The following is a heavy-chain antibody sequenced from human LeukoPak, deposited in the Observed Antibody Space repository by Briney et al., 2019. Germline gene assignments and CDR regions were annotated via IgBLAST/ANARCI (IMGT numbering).Heavy chain of an antibody. V-gene: IGHV3-74*01. D-gene: IGHD5-24*01. Sequence: GGSLRLSCAASGFTFSSYWMHWVRQAPGKGLGWVSRINSDGSSTSYADSVKGRFTISRDNAKNTLYLQMNSLRAEDTAVYYCARGTWATLYYYYMDVWGKGTTVTVSS. CDR1: GFTFSSYW. CDR2: INSDGSST. CDR3: ARGTWATLYYYYMDV. J-gene: IGHJ6*03.